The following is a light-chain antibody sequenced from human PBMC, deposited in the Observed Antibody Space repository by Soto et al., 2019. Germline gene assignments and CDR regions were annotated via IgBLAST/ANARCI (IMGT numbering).Light chain of an antibody. CDR2: AAS. CDR3: QQYGSSRT. V-gene: IGKV3-20*01. Sequence: EIVLTQSPGTLSLSPGERATLSCRASQSVSSSYLAWYQQKPDPAPRLLIYAASSRATGIPDRFSGSGSGTDFTLTISRLEPEDFAVYYCQQYGSSRTFGQGTKVEIK. CDR1: QSVSSSY. J-gene: IGKJ1*01.